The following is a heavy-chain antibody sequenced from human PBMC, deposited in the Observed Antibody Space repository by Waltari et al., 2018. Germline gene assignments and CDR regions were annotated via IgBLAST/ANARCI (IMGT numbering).Heavy chain of an antibody. CDR1: GYSLNSYW. CDR3: ARRVGSSSFLPYYFDY. V-gene: IGHV5-51*01. CDR2: IYPGDSDT. D-gene: IGHD6-13*01. J-gene: IGHJ4*02. Sequence: EVQLVQSGAEVKQPGESLKISCKGSGYSLNSYWLGWVRKMTGKGLEWMGVIYPGDSDTRYSPSFQGQVTISADKSISTAYLQWSSLKASDTAMYYCARRVGSSSFLPYYFDYWGQGTLVTVSS.